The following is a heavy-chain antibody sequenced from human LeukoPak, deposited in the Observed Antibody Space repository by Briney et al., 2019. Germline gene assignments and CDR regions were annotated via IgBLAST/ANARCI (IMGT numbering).Heavy chain of an antibody. CDR2: ISSNGGST. Sequence: PGGSLRLSCSASGFTFSSYAMHWVRQAPGKGLEYVSAISSNGGSTYYADSVKGRFTISRDNSKNTLYLQMNSLRAEDTAVYYCAKDLITGTGYGMDVWGQGTTVTVSS. CDR1: GFTFSSYA. CDR3: AKDLITGTGYGMDV. V-gene: IGHV3-64*04. D-gene: IGHD1-20*01. J-gene: IGHJ6*02.